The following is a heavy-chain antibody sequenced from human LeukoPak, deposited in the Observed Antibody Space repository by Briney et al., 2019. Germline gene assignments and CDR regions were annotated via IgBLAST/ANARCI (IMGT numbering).Heavy chain of an antibody. CDR3: AKVGGIAVAGMDYFDY. CDR1: GFTFSSYA. D-gene: IGHD6-19*01. Sequence: GGSLRLSCAASGFTFSSYAMSWIPQGPGKGLEWFSAISGSGGSTYYADSVKGRFTISRDNSKNTLYLQMNSLRAEDTAVYYCAKVGGIAVAGMDYFDYWGQGTLVTVSS. CDR2: ISGSGGST. V-gene: IGHV3-23*01. J-gene: IGHJ4*02.